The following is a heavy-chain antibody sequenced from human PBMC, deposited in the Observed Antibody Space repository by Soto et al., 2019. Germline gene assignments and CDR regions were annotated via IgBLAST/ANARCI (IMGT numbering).Heavy chain of an antibody. CDR1: GFTFSIYA. Sequence: GGSLRLSCVASGFTFSIYAMNWVRQAPGKGLEWVSTISAVGGSTYYADSVKGRFTISRDNSKNTLYLQMNSLRAEDKAVYYCAKKGSSGGYNWFDSWGRGILVTVSS. J-gene: IGHJ5*01. D-gene: IGHD2-15*01. CDR2: ISAVGGST. CDR3: AKKGSSGGYNWFDS. V-gene: IGHV3-23*01.